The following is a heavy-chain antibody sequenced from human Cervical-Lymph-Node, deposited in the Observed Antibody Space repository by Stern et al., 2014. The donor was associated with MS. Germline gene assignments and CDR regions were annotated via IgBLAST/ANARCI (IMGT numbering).Heavy chain of an antibody. CDR1: GFSLSTSGMR. Sequence: QITLKDSGPALVKPTQTLTLTCTFSGFSLSTSGMRVSWIRQPPGKALEWLARIYWDDDKFYSTSLKTRLTISKDTSKNQVVLTMTNMDPVDTATYYCARSPPYYEFWNDYYYFDYWGQGTLVAVSS. D-gene: IGHD3-3*01. J-gene: IGHJ4*02. V-gene: IGHV2-70*04. CDR2: IYWDDDK. CDR3: ARSPPYYEFWNDYYYFDY.